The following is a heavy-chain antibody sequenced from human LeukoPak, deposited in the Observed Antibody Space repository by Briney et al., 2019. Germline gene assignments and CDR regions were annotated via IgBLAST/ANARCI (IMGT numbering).Heavy chain of an antibody. V-gene: IGHV3-9*03. CDR1: GFNFDNYA. CDR3: AREGDGYWFDY. Sequence: PGRSLRLSCAASGFNFDNYAMHWVRQAPGKGLEWVSHINWNSASITYADSVKGRFTISRDNAKNSLYLQMNNVKAEDMAFYYCAREGDGYWFDYWGQGTLVTVSS. D-gene: IGHD3-22*01. J-gene: IGHJ4*02. CDR2: INWNSASI.